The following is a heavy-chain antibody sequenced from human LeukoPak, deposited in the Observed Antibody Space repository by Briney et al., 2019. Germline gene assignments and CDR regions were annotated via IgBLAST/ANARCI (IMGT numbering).Heavy chain of an antibody. V-gene: IGHV3-74*01. CDR3: ARVRYCSTTGCTKAYFDS. CDR2: IDDDGSDT. D-gene: IGHD2-2*01. CDR1: GFTFSNYW. J-gene: IGHJ4*02. Sequence: GGSLRLSRAASGFTFSNYWMHWVRHVPGKGLVWVSRIDDDGSDTTYADSVKGRFTISRDNAKNTLHLQMNSLRVEDTAVYYCARVRYCSTTGCTKAYFDSWGQGTLVTVSS.